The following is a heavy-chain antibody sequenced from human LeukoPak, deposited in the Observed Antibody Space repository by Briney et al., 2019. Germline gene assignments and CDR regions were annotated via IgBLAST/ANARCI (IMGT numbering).Heavy chain of an antibody. J-gene: IGHJ4*02. V-gene: IGHV3-21*01. CDR1: GFTFSSYS. Sequence: GGSLRLSCAASGFTFSSYSMNWVRQAPGKGLEWVSSISSSSSYIYYADSVKGRFTISRDNAKNSLYLQMNSLRAEDTAVYYCARDSLYDIPTFDYWGQGTLVTVSS. CDR2: ISSSSSYI. D-gene: IGHD3-22*01. CDR3: ARDSLYDIPTFDY.